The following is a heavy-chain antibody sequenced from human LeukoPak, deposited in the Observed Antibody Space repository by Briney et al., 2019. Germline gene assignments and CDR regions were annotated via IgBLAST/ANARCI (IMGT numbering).Heavy chain of an antibody. CDR3: TRDFDFSSAI. V-gene: IGHV3-74*01. D-gene: IGHD3-3*01. J-gene: IGHJ4*02. Sequence: GGSLRLSCAASGFTFSTYCMHWVRQAPGKGPMWVSRICPDGTVTNYADSVKARFIISRDNARNTVYLQMNSLRVEDTAVYYCTRDFDFSSAIWGQGTLVTVSS. CDR2: ICPDGTVT. CDR1: GFTFSTYC.